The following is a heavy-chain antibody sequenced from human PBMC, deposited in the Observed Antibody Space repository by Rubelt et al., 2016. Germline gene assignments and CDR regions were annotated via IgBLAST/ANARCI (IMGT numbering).Heavy chain of an antibody. Sequence: QVQLVQSGAEVKKPGASVKVSCKASGYTFTSYAMHWVRQAPGQRLEWMGWINAGNGNTKYSQKFQGRVTITRDTSASTAYMELSSLRSEDTAVYYCARFGVVGDAFDIWGQGTMVTVSS. CDR1: GYTFTSYA. D-gene: IGHD3-3*01. J-gene: IGHJ3*02. CDR3: ARFGVVGDAFDI. V-gene: IGHV1-3*01. CDR2: INAGNGNT.